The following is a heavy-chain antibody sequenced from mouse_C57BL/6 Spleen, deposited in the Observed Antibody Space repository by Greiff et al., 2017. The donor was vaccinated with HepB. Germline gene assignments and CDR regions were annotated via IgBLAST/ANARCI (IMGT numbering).Heavy chain of an antibody. V-gene: IGHV5-6*01. Sequence: EVQVVESGGDLVMPGGSLKLSCAASGFTFSSYGMSWVRQTPDKRLEWVATISSGGSYTYYPDSVKGRFTISRDNAKNTLYLQMSSLKSEDTAMYYCAHDYVLWGQGTLVTVSA. CDR1: GFTFSSYG. CDR3: AHDYVL. J-gene: IGHJ3*01. D-gene: IGHD2-4*01. CDR2: ISSGGSYT.